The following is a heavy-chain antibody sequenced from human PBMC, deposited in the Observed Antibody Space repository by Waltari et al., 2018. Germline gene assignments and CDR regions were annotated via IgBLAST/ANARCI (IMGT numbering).Heavy chain of an antibody. J-gene: IGHJ6*02. D-gene: IGHD2-2*01. V-gene: IGHV1-69*09. Sequence: QVQLVQSGVEVKKPGSSVKVSCKASGGTFSSYAISWVRQAPGQGLEWMGRIIPILGIANYAQKFQGRVTITAEKSTSTAYMELSSLRSEDTAVYYCARDRGCSSTSCQLYYYYGMDVWGQGTTVTVSS. CDR1: GGTFSSYA. CDR3: ARDRGCSSTSCQLYYYYGMDV. CDR2: IIPILGIA.